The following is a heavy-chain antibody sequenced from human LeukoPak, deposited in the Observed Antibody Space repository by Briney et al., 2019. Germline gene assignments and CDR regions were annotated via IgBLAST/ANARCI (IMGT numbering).Heavy chain of an antibody. J-gene: IGHJ4*02. CDR3: ARGEDFERYYLAY. V-gene: IGHV4-39*07. CDR2: IYYSGST. D-gene: IGHD3-9*01. CDR1: GGSISSSSYY. Sequence: SETLSLTCTVSGGSISSSSYYWGWIRQPPGKGLEWIGSIYYSGSTYYNPSLKSRVTISVDTSKNQFSLKLSSVTAADTAVYYCARGEDFERYYLAYWGQGTLVTVSS.